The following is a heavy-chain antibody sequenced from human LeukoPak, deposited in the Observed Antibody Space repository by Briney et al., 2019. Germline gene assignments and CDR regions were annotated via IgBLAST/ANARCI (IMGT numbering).Heavy chain of an antibody. CDR1: GGSISSGGYY. D-gene: IGHD2-2*01. CDR2: IYHSGST. CDR3: ARIMVVPAAQYFDY. V-gene: IGHV4-30-2*01. Sequence: SETLSLTCTVSGGSISSGGYYWSWIRQPPGKGLEWIGYIYHSGSTYYNPSLKSRVTISVDRSKNQFSLKLSSVTAADTAVYCCARIMVVPAAQYFDYWGQGTLVTVSS. J-gene: IGHJ4*02.